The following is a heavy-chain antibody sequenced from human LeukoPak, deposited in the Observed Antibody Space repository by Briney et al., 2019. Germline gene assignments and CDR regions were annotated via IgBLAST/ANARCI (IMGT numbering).Heavy chain of an antibody. J-gene: IGHJ4*02. CDR1: GAALSEYY. CDR3: VRQGTNSGYYLLDY. Sequence: PSETLSLTCSVSGAALSEYYWSWIRQSPGKGLEWIGEVAHKGPTVYSPTLNRKYTPSFKSRVTMSVDPSKNQFSLKLTSVTVADTATYYCVRQGTNSGYYLLDYWGQGHLVIVSS. V-gene: IGHV4-34*01. D-gene: IGHD3-22*01. CDR2: VAHKGPTVYSPTLNR.